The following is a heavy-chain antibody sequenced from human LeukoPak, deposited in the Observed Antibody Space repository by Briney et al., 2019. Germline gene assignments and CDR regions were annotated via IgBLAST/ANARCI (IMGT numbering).Heavy chain of an antibody. CDR1: GFTFSSYS. J-gene: IGHJ4*02. V-gene: IGHV3-21*04. CDR3: ARGSGSSWYFYFDY. Sequence: GGSLRLSCAASGFTFSSYSMNWVRQAPGKGLEWVSSISSSSSYIYYADSVKGRFTISRDNAKNSVYLQMNSLRAEDTALYYCARGSGSSWYFYFDYWGQGTLVTVSS. D-gene: IGHD6-13*01. CDR2: ISSSSSYI.